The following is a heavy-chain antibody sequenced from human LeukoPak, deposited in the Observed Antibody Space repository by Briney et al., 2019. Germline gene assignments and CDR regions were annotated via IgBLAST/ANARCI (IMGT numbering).Heavy chain of an antibody. V-gene: IGHV3-23*01. J-gene: IGHJ4*02. CDR3: AKDQYGSGSYFDY. D-gene: IGHD3-10*01. CDR1: GFTFSTYG. Sequence: GGSLRLSCGASGFTFSTYGMTWVRQAPGKGLEWVSGMSDSGTNTYYADSVKGRFTISRDNSKNTLYLQMNSLRAEDTAVYYCAKDQYGSGSYFDYWGQGTLVTVSS. CDR2: MSDSGTNT.